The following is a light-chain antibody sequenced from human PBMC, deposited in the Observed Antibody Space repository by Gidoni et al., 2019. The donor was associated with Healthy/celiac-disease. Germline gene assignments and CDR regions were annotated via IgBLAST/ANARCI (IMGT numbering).Light chain of an antibody. J-gene: IGKJ4*01. CDR3: QQRSNWPPGLT. CDR1: QSVSSY. CDR2: DAS. V-gene: IGKV3-11*01. Sequence: DIVLTQSPATLSLSPGERATLSCRASQSVSSYLAWYQQKPGQAPRLLIYDASNRATGIPARFSGSGSGTDFTLTISSLEPEDFAVYYCQQRSNWPPGLTFGGXTKVEIK.